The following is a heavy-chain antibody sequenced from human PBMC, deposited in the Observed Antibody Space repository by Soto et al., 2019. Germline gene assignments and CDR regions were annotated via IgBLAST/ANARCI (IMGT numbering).Heavy chain of an antibody. J-gene: IGHJ4*02. CDR3: ARVRSRGYCSGGSCPGTGY. V-gene: IGHV3-30-3*01. CDR2: ISYDGSNK. CDR1: GFTFSSYA. Sequence: GGSLRLSCAASGFTFSSYAMHWVRQAPGKGLEWVAVISYDGSNKYYADSVKGRFTISRDNSKNTLYLQMNSLRAEDTAVYYCARVRSRGYCSGGSCPGTGYWGQGTLVTVSS. D-gene: IGHD2-15*01.